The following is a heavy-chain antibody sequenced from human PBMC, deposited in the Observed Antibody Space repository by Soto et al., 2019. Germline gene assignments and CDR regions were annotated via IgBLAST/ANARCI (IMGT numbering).Heavy chain of an antibody. J-gene: IGHJ6*02. CDR3: ARGPCYYSSSWYYYGMDV. CDR2: INHSGST. Sequence: SETLSVTCAVYGGSFSGYYWSWSRQPPGKGLEWIGEINHSGSTNYNPSLKSRVTISVDTSKNQFSLKLSSVTAADTAVYYCARGPCYYSSSWYYYGMDVRGQGTTVIVSS. V-gene: IGHV4-34*01. D-gene: IGHD6-13*01. CDR1: GGSFSGYY.